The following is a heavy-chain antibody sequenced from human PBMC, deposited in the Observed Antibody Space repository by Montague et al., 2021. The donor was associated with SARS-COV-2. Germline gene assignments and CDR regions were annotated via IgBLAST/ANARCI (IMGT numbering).Heavy chain of an antibody. CDR2: VYYNGNT. Sequence: SETLSLTCTVSHFFITSYYWSWVRRPPGKGLECIGNVYYNGNTYYNSSLKSRVTMSADTSNTQFSLRVTSVTAAVTAMYYCARLGLLPYYFDVWGRGALVTVSS. J-gene: IGHJ2*01. V-gene: IGHV4-59*08. CDR1: HFFITSYY. D-gene: IGHD3/OR15-3a*01. CDR3: ARLGLLPYYFDV.